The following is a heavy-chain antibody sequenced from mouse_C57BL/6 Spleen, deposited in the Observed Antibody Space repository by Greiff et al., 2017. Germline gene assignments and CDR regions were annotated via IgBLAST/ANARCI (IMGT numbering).Heavy chain of an antibody. D-gene: IGHD1-1*01. J-gene: IGHJ4*01. V-gene: IGHV1-76*01. Sequence: VKVVESGAELVRPGASVKLSCKASGYTFTDYYINWVKQRPGKGLEWIARIYPGSGNTYYNEKFKGKATLTAEKSSSTAYMQLSSLTSEDSAVYFCARQVATDAMDYWGQGTSVTVSS. CDR2: IYPGSGNT. CDR1: GYTFTDYY. CDR3: ARQVATDAMDY.